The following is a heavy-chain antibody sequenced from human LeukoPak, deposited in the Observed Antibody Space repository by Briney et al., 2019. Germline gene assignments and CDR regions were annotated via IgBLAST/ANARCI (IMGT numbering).Heavy chain of an antibody. D-gene: IGHD6-13*01. CDR3: ARGLIAAAGYNWFDP. CDR1: GFTFSSYS. CDR2: IYYSGST. V-gene: IGHV4-59*01. J-gene: IGHJ5*02. Sequence: PGGSLRLSCAGSGFTFSSYSMRWIRQPPGKGREWSVYIYYSGSTNYHPSLKSRVTISVDTSNNQFSLKLSSVTAADTAVYYCARGLIAAAGYNWFDPWGQGTLVTVSS.